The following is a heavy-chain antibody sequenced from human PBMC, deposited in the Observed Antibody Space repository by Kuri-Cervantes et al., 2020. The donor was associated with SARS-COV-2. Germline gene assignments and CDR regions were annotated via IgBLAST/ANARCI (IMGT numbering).Heavy chain of an antibody. CDR3: ARHDYSNSNFDY. V-gene: IGHV4-30-2*01. D-gene: IGHD4-11*01. J-gene: IGHJ4*01. Sequence: SETLSLTCAVSGGSISSGGYSWSWIRQPPGKGLEWIGYIYHSGSTYYNPSLKSRVTISVDRSKNQFSLKLSSVTAADTAVYYCARHDYSNSNFDYWGHGTLVTVSS. CDR2: IYHSGST. CDR1: GGSISSGGYS.